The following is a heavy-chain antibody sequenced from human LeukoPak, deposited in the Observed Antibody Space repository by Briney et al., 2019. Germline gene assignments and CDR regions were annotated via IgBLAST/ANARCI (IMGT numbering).Heavy chain of an antibody. D-gene: IGHD6-13*01. CDR3: AREDYSSSWYRAEAFDI. J-gene: IGHJ3*02. V-gene: IGHV1-24*01. CDR2: FDPEDGET. CDR1: GYTLTELS. Sequence: ASVKVSCKVSGYTLTELSMHWVRQAPGKGLEWMGGFDPEDGETIYAQKFQGRVTMTEDTSTDTAYMELSSLRSEDTAVYYCAREDYSSSWYRAEAFDIWGQGTMVTVSS.